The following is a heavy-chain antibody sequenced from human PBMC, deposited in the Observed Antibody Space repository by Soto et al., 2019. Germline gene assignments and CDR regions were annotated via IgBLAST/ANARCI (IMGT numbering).Heavy chain of an antibody. CDR1: GYTFTSYG. Sequence: QVQLVQSGAEVKKPGASVRVSCEASGYTFTSYGISWVRQAPGQGLEWMGWISVYSGSTNYAQKLQGRVTMTTDRSTRTVYTELRSLRSDDTAVYYCARDSWGLAVPDYHYYAMDVWGQGTTVTVS. V-gene: IGHV1-18*04. D-gene: IGHD6-19*01. CDR2: ISVYSGST. CDR3: ARDSWGLAVPDYHYYAMDV. J-gene: IGHJ6*02.